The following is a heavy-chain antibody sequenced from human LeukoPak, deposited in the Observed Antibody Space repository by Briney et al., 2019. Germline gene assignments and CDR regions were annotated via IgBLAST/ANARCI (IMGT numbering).Heavy chain of an antibody. CDR2: INPNSGGT. D-gene: IGHD5-18*01. Sequence: AAVKVSFKASVYTFTGNFMHWVRQAPGQGLEWMGRINPNSGGTNYAQKFQGRVTMTRDTSISTAYIELSRLRSDDTAVYYCARGYTDMGSHTTWGQGTLVTVSS. CDR3: ARGYTDMGSHTT. J-gene: IGHJ5*02. V-gene: IGHV1-2*06. CDR1: VYTFTGNF.